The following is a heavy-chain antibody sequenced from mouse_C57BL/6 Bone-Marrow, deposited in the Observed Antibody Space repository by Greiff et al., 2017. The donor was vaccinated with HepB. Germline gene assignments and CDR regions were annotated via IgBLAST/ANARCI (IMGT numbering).Heavy chain of an antibody. V-gene: IGHV1-82*01. CDR2: IYPGDGDT. CDR3: ARRITTVVAPFDY. CDR1: GYAFSSSW. D-gene: IGHD1-1*01. J-gene: IGHJ2*01. Sequence: VQLQQSGPELVKPGASVKISRKASGYAFSSSWMNWVKQRPGKGLEWIGRIYPGDGDTNYSGKFKGKATLTADKSSSTAYMQLSSLTSEDSAVYFCARRITTVVAPFDYWGQGTTLTVSS.